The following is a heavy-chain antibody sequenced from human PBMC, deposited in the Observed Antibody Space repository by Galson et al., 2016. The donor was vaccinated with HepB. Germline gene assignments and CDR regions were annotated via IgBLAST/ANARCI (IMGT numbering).Heavy chain of an antibody. D-gene: IGHD2-21*02. J-gene: IGHJ4*02. CDR2: ISGTSTYI. V-gene: IGHV3-21*01. Sequence: SLRLSCAAPLFSFSTYTINWLRQAPGRGLEWVSSISGTSTYIYYSDSVRGRFTISRDNAKSSLYLHMSSLRAEDTAVYYCATSGGGYHFYYDYWGQGTLVTVSS. CDR3: ATSGGGYHFYYDY. CDR1: LFSFSTYT.